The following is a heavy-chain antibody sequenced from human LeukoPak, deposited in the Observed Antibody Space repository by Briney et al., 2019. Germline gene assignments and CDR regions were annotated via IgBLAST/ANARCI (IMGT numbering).Heavy chain of an antibody. J-gene: IGHJ4*02. V-gene: IGHV1-69*06. Sequence: SVKVSCKASGGTFISFGITWVRQAPGQGLEWMGGTIPIFGAKHYAQKFRGRVTVTADNSTTTTYMELSSLGFEDTALYYCASYSNWGDFDSWGQGTLVTVSS. CDR2: TIPIFGAK. CDR3: ASYSNWGDFDS. D-gene: IGHD7-27*01. CDR1: GGTFISFG.